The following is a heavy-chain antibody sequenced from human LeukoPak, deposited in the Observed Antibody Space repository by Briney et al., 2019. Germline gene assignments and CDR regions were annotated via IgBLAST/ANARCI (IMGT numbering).Heavy chain of an antibody. CDR2: ISGSGGST. CDR1: GFTFSSYA. J-gene: IGHJ4*02. V-gene: IGHV3-23*01. CDR3: ARDHPYCGGDCPFDY. D-gene: IGHD2-21*02. Sequence: AGGSLRLSCAASGFTFSSYAMSWVRQAPGKGLEWVSAISGSGGSTYYADSVKGRLTISRDNSKNTLYLQMNSLRAEDTAVYYCARDHPYCGGDCPFDYWGQGTLVTVSS.